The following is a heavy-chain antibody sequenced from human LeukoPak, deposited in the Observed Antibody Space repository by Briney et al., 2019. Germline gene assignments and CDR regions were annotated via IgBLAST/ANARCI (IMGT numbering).Heavy chain of an antibody. Sequence: GGSLRLSCAASGFTFSSYGMHWVRQAPGKGLEWVAVISYDGSNKYCADSVKGRFTISRDNSKNTLYLQMNSLRAEDTAVYYCAKKGMDVWGQGTTVTVSS. CDR3: AKKGMDV. CDR1: GFTFSSYG. J-gene: IGHJ6*02. CDR2: ISYDGSNK. V-gene: IGHV3-30*18.